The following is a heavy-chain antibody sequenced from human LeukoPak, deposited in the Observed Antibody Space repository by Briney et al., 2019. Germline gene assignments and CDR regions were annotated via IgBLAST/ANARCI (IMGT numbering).Heavy chain of an antibody. V-gene: IGHV4-59*01. Sequence: SETLSLTRTVSGGSISNYYWSWIRQPPGKELERIGYIYYSGSTNYNPSLKSRVTISVDTSKNQFSLKLSSVTAADTAVYYCARDRHGSGSAHSFDPWGQGTLVTVSS. CDR1: GGSISNYY. J-gene: IGHJ5*02. D-gene: IGHD3-10*01. CDR3: ARDRHGSGSAHSFDP. CDR2: IYYSGST.